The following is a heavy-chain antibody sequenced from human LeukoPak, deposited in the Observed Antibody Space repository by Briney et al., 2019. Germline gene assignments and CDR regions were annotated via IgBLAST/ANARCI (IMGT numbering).Heavy chain of an antibody. CDR1: GGTFSSYA. V-gene: IGHV1-69*13. CDR3: ARGGRLVVVAATRAFDI. CDR2: IIPIFGTA. D-gene: IGHD2-15*01. Sequence: SVKVSCKASGGTFSSYAISWVRQAPGQGLEWMGGIIPIFGTANYAQKFQGRVTITADESTSTAYMELSSLRSEDTAVYYCARGGRLVVVAATRAFDIWGQGTMVTVSS. J-gene: IGHJ3*02.